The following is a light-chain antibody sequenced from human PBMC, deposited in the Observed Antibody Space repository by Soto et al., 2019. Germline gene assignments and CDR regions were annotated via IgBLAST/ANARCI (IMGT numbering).Light chain of an antibody. CDR2: AAS. Sequence: DIQMTQSPSSVSASVGDRVTITCRASQGISNWLAWYQQRPGEAPKLLIYAASSLQSGDPTRFSGSGTGTDFTLTISSLQPEDFATYYCQQANSFPRTFGQGTRLEIK. J-gene: IGKJ5*01. CDR1: QGISNW. CDR3: QQANSFPRT. V-gene: IGKV1D-12*01.